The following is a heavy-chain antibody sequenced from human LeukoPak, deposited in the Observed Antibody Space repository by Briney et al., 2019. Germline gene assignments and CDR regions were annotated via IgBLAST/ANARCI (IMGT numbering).Heavy chain of an antibody. J-gene: IGHJ5*02. CDR2: IYPGDSDT. CDR3: ARGVVPAARDRNWFDP. Sequence: GESLKISCKGSGYSFTSYWIGWVRQMPGKGLEWMGIIYPGDSDTRYSPSFQGQVTISADKSISTAYLQWSSLQASDTAMYYCARGVVPAARDRNWFDPWGQGTLVTVSS. V-gene: IGHV5-51*01. CDR1: GYSFTSYW. D-gene: IGHD2-2*01.